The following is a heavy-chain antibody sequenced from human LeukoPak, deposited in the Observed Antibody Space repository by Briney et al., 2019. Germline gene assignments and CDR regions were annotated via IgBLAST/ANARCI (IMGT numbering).Heavy chain of an antibody. Sequence: SETLSLTCAVYGGSFSGYYWSWIRQPPGKGLEWIGEINHSGSTNYNPSLKSRVTISVDTPKNQFSLKLSSVTAADTAVYYCARAPSRPRSGWLAEYFQHWGQGTLVTVSS. CDR2: INHSGST. CDR3: ARAPSRPRSGWLAEYFQH. D-gene: IGHD6-19*01. CDR1: GGSFSGYY. V-gene: IGHV4-34*01. J-gene: IGHJ1*01.